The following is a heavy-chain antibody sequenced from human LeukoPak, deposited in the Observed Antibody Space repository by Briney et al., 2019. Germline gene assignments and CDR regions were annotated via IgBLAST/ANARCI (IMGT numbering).Heavy chain of an antibody. Sequence: SETLSLTCTVSSGSISTSNYYWSWIRQPPGKGLEWIGEINHSGSTNYNPSLKSRVTISVDTSKNQFSLKLSSVTAADTAVYYCARDGAAAGRPPLDYWGQGTLVTVSS. D-gene: IGHD6-13*01. V-gene: IGHV4-39*07. CDR3: ARDGAAAGRPPLDY. CDR2: INHSGST. J-gene: IGHJ4*02. CDR1: SGSISTSNYY.